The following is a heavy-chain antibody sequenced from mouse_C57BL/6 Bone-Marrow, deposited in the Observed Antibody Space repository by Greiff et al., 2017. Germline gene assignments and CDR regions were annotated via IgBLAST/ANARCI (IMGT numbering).Heavy chain of an antibody. CDR1: GYTFTSYW. Sequence: QVQLKQPGAELVKPGASVKLSCKASGYTFTSYWMHWVKQRPGQGLEWIGMIHPNSGSTNYNEKFKSKATLTVDKSSSTAYMQLSSLTSEDSAVYYCARVKITAVVAKTAYWYFDVWGTGTTVTVSS. J-gene: IGHJ1*03. CDR3: ARVKITAVVAKTAYWYFDV. CDR2: IHPNSGST. D-gene: IGHD1-1*01. V-gene: IGHV1-64*01.